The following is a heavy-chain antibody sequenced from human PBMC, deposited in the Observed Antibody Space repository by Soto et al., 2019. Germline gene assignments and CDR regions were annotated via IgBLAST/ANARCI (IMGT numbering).Heavy chain of an antibody. CDR2: IYYSGST. CDR1: GGSISSYY. J-gene: IGHJ6*02. V-gene: IGHV4-59*01. CDR3: ARSRPNSYYYYGMDV. Sequence: SETLSLTCTVSGGSISSYYWIWIRPPPGKGLEWIGYIYYSGSTNYNPSLKSRVTISVDTSKNQFSLKLSSVTAADTAVYYCARSRPNSYYYYGMDVWGQGTTVTLSS.